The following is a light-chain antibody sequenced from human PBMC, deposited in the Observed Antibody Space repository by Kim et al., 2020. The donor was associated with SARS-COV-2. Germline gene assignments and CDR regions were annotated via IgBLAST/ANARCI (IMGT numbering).Light chain of an antibody. CDR2: GAS. J-gene: IGKJ1*01. CDR3: QQYNKSPET. Sequence: VSPGESATLSCRARQSVSSNLAWYQQKPGQAPRLLIYGASTTATGIPARFSGSGSGTEFTLTISSLQSEDFAVYYCQQYNKSPETFGQGTKVDIK. CDR1: QSVSSN. V-gene: IGKV3-15*01.